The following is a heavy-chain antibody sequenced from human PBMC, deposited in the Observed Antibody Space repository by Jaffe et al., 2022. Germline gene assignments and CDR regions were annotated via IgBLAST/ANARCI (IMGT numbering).Heavy chain of an antibody. Sequence: QVQLVQSGAEVKKPGSSVKVSCKASGGTFSSYAISWVRQAPGQGLEWMGGIIPIFGTANYAQKFQGRVTITTDESTSTAYMELSSLRSEDTAVYYCASWVIPFVAPVEMATTAPLDYWGQGTLVTVSS. CDR2: IIPIFGTA. J-gene: IGHJ4*02. V-gene: IGHV1-69*05. CDR3: ASWVIPFVAPVEMATTAPLDY. CDR1: GGTFSSYA. D-gene: IGHD5-12*01.